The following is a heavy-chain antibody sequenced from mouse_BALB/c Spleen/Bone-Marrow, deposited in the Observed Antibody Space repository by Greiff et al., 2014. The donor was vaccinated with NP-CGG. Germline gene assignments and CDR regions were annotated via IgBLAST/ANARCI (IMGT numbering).Heavy chain of an antibody. CDR3: TRDGKGNYDYAMDY. D-gene: IGHD2-1*01. CDR2: ISSGGSYT. Sequence: EVQLVESGGGLVKPGGSLKLSCAVSGFSFSSYTMSWVRQTPEKRLEWVATISSGGSYTYYPDSVKGRFIISRNNNKNAQYQQMSKLKSENTDMYYRTRDGKGNYDYAMDYWGQGTSVTVSS. V-gene: IGHV5-6-4*01. J-gene: IGHJ4*01. CDR1: GFSFSSYT.